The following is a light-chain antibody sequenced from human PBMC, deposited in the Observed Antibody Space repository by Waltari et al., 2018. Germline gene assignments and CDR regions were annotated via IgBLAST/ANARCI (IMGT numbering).Light chain of an antibody. Sequence: QSALTQPAPVSGSPGQSITISCTGTSSDIGAYNYVSWYQHLPGKAPKLIISEVRRRPSGVSNRFSGSKSGNMASLTISGLQAEDEADYYCNSYTTSSTWVFGGGTKLTVL. CDR3: NSYTTSSTWV. CDR1: SSDIGAYNY. CDR2: EVR. V-gene: IGLV2-14*01. J-gene: IGLJ3*02.